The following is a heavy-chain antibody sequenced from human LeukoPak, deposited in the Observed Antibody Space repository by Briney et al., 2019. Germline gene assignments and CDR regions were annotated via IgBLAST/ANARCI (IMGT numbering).Heavy chain of an antibody. CDR2: IYYSGST. D-gene: IGHD2-21*02. J-gene: IGHJ4*02. V-gene: IGHV4-31*03. CDR1: GGSISSGGYY. Sequence: SQTLSLTCTVSGGSISSGGYYWRWIRQHPGKGLEWIGYIYYSGSTYYNPSLKSRVTISVDTSKNQFSLKLSSVTAADTAVYYCARDRGWGLDYWGQGTLVTVSS. CDR3: ARDRGWGLDY.